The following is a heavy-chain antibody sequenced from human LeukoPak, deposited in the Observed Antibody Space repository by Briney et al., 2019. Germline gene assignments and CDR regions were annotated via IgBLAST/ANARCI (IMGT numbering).Heavy chain of an antibody. CDR3: ARGGGYSYGDMDY. Sequence: SQTLSLTCTVTGDSISSGDYYWNWIRQHPGKGLEWIGYIYYSGRTYYNPSLKSRVTMSVDTSKNQFSLKLSSVTAADTAVYYCARGGGYSYGDMDYWGQGTLVTVSS. CDR2: IYYSGRT. CDR1: GDSISSGDYY. D-gene: IGHD5-18*01. V-gene: IGHV4-31*03. J-gene: IGHJ4*02.